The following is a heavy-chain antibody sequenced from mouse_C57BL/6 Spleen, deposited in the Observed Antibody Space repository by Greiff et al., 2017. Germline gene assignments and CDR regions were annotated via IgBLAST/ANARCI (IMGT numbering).Heavy chain of an antibody. Sequence: QVQLQQPGAELVKPGASVKLSCKASGYTFTSYWMHWVKQRPGQGLEWIGMIHPNSGSTNYNEKFKSKATLTVDKSSSTAYMQLSSLTSEDTAVYYCARSDYGSSYDAYWGQGTLVTVSA. V-gene: IGHV1-64*01. CDR2: IHPNSGST. CDR1: GYTFTSYW. CDR3: ARSDYGSSYDAY. D-gene: IGHD1-1*01. J-gene: IGHJ3*01.